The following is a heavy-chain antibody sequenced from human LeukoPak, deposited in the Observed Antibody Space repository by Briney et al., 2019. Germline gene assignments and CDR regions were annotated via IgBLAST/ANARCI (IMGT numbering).Heavy chain of an antibody. V-gene: IGHV3-30*01. CDR2: ISYDGTNK. CDR3: ARAVGDCSGGSCYSELDY. D-gene: IGHD2-15*01. Sequence: PGGSLRLSCAASGLTLSIYTMHWVPQASGKGLERVALISYDGTNKYYADSVKGRFTISRDNSKSTLYLQMNSLRAEDTAVYYCARAVGDCSGGSCYSELDYWGQGALVTVSS. CDR1: GLTLSIYT. J-gene: IGHJ4*02.